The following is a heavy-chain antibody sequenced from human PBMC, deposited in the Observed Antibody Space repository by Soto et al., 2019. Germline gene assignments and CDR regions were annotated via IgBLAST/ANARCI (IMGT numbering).Heavy chain of an antibody. CDR3: ARRYGSCFDY. CDR1: GGSISSYY. Sequence: QVQLQESGPGLVKPSETLSLTCTVSGGSISSYYWSWIRQPPGKGLEWIGYIYYRGSTNYNPSLXGXAXTXXDTSKNQFALKLSSVTAADTAVYYCARRYGSCFDYWGQGTLVTVSS. D-gene: IGHD5-18*01. CDR2: IYYRGST. V-gene: IGHV4-59*08. J-gene: IGHJ4*02.